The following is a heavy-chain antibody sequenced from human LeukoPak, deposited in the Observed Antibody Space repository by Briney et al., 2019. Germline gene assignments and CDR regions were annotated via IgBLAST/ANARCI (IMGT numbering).Heavy chain of an antibody. CDR2: ISGSGGST. CDR3: AKDDTYYYDSSGYWDV. D-gene: IGHD3-22*01. V-gene: IGHV3-23*01. CDR1: GFTFSSYA. Sequence: GRSLRLSCAASGFTFSSYAMSWVRQAPGKGLEWVSAISGSGGSTYYADSAKGRFTISRDNSKNTLYLQMNSLRAEDTAVYYCAKDDTYYYDSSGYWDVWGQGTTVTVSS. J-gene: IGHJ6*02.